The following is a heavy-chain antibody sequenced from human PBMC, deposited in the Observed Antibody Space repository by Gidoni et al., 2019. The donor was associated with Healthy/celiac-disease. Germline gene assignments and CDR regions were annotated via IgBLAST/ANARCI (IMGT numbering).Heavy chain of an antibody. CDR2: INAGNGNT. Sequence: QVQLVQSGAEVKKPGASVKVSCKASGYTFTSYAMHWVRQAPGQRLEWMGWINAGNGNTKYSQKFQGRVTITRDTSASTAYMELSSLRSEDTAVYYCARQPGGDQDPGWYYYYGMDVWGQGTTVTVSS. J-gene: IGHJ6*02. CDR3: ARQPGGDQDPGWYYYYGMDV. D-gene: IGHD3-16*01. V-gene: IGHV1-3*01. CDR1: GYTFTSYA.